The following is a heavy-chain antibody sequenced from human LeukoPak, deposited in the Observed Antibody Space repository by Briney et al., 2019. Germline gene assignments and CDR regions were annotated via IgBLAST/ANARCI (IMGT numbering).Heavy chain of an antibody. CDR3: ARAEGSGSGAYTLDY. Sequence: SETLSLTCTVSGGSTINYSLSWIRQPAGKGLEWIGHIYTSGTTHYNPSLKNRVTISLDTSKTQFSLQLNSLTAADSAVYYCARAEGSGSGAYTLDYWGQGILVTVSS. J-gene: IGHJ4*02. V-gene: IGHV4-4*07. CDR1: GGSTINYS. CDR2: IYTSGTT. D-gene: IGHD3-10*01.